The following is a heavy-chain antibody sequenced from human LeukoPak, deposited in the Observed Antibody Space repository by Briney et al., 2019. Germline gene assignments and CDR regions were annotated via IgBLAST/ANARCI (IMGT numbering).Heavy chain of an antibody. D-gene: IGHD4-17*01. J-gene: IGHJ4*02. V-gene: IGHV3-74*01. CDR1: GFTFSSYW. CDR3: ARAPQIDYGDYVDY. Sequence: GGSLGLSCAASGFTFSSYWMHWVRQAPGKGLVWVSRINSDGSSTSYADSVKGRFTISRDNAKNTLYLQMNSLRAEDTAVYYCARAPQIDYGDYVDYWGQGTLVTVSS. CDR2: INSDGSST.